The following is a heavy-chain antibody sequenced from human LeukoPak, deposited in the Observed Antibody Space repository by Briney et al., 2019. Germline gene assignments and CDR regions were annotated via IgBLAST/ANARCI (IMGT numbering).Heavy chain of an antibody. CDR3: ARQWGYCSGGTCYFNWLDP. CDR2: IYYSGYT. CDR1: GDSISSSSYY. J-gene: IGHJ5*02. D-gene: IGHD2-15*01. V-gene: IGHV4-39*01. Sequence: PSETLSLTCSVSGDSISSSSYYWAWIRQPPGKGLEWIGNIYYSGYTYYNPSLKNRVTISVDTSMSQFSLKVTSVTAADTAVYYCARQWGYCSGGTCYFNWLDPWGQGTLVSVSS.